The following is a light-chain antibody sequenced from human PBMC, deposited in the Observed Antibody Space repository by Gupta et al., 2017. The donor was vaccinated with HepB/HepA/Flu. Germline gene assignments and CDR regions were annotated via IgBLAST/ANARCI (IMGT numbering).Light chain of an antibody. J-gene: IGKJ4*01. CDR3: QQSYSIPYT. CDR1: QTISTY. CDR2: AAS. V-gene: IGKV1-39*01. Sequence: DMQWTQTPSALSAPIGDRVTITCRTSQTISTYLNWYQQKPGRAPKLLIYAASNLQSGVPSRFSGSRSGTDFTLTISSLQFEDFATYYCQQSYSIPYTFGGGTKMEIK.